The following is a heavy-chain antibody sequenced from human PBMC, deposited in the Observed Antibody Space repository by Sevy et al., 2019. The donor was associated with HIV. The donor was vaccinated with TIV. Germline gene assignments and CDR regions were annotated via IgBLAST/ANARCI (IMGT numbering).Heavy chain of an antibody. CDR2: ISSSSSYI. D-gene: IGHD6-13*01. J-gene: IGHJ4*02. CDR3: ARDLRDLAAAVRGVDY. CDR1: GFTFSSYS. V-gene: IGHV3-21*01. Sequence: GESLKISCAASGFTFSSYSMNWVRQAPGKGLEWVSSISSSSSYIHYADSVKGRFTISRDNAKNSLYLQMNSLRAEDTAVYYCARDLRDLAAAVRGVDYWGQGTLVTVSS.